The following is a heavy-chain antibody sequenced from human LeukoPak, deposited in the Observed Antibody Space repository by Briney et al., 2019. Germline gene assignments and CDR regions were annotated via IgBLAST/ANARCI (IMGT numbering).Heavy chain of an antibody. J-gene: IGHJ6*04. CDR1: GGSISSSN. CDR3: ARDLDSSTYGMDV. Sequence: GTLSLTCAVSGGSISSSNWWSWVRQPPGKGLEWVSSISSSSSYIYYADSVKGRFTISRDNAKNSLYLQMNSLRAEDTAVYYCARDLDSSTYGMDVWGKGTTVTVSS. V-gene: IGHV3-21*01. CDR2: ISSSSSYI. D-gene: IGHD6-13*01.